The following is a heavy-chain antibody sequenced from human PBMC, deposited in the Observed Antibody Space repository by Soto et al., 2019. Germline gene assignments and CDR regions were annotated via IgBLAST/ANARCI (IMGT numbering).Heavy chain of an antibody. D-gene: IGHD6-6*01. CDR3: ARSVPIAPRNRYSSYYMDV. V-gene: IGHV4-4*02. CDR1: GGSISSSNW. Sequence: QVQLQESGPGLVKPSGTLSLTCAVSGGSISSSNWWSWVRQPPGKGLEWIGEISHSGTTNYNPSLKSRVTISLDKSKNQFSLNLSSVTAADTAVYYCARSVPIAPRNRYSSYYMDVWGKGTTVAVSS. CDR2: ISHSGTT. J-gene: IGHJ6*03.